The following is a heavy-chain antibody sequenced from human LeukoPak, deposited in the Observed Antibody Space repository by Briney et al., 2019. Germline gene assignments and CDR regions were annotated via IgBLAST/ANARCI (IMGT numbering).Heavy chain of an antibody. CDR1: GGSLTSYY. J-gene: IGHJ4*02. Sequence: SETLSLACTVSGGSLTSYYWSWIRQPPGKGLEWIGCIYYTGTTNYNPSLKSRVTISVDTSKNQFSLKLNSVTAADTAVYYCARFGSLREPILDYWGQGTLVTVSS. V-gene: IGHV4-59*01. CDR3: ARFGSLREPILDY. CDR2: IYYTGTT. D-gene: IGHD3-16*01.